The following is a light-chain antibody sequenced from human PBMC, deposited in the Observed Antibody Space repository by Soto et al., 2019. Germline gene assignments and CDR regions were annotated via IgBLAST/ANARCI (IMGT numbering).Light chain of an antibody. CDR1: QDISRF. J-gene: IGKJ2*01. CDR2: ETS. CDR3: LQHNTYPYT. V-gene: IGKV1-17*03. Sequence: DVQMAQSPSAMSASVGDRVTIACRASQDISRFVAWFQHKPGRAPERLIYETSNLQPGVPSRFSGSGSGTEFTLAINGLQPEDFATYYCLQHNTYPYTFGQGTKLEIK.